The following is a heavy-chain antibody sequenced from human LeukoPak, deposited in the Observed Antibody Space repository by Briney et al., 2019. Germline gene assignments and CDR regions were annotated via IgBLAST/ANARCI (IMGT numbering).Heavy chain of an antibody. CDR1: GFTFSSYW. V-gene: IGHV3-7*01. J-gene: IGHJ4*02. Sequence: GGSLRLSCAASGFTFSSYWMSWVRQAPGKGLEWVANIKQDGSEKYYVDSVKGRFTISRDNAKNSLYLQMNSLRAEDTAVYYCARGYSGSYGPPYFDYWGQGTLVTVSS. D-gene: IGHD1-26*01. CDR2: IKQDGSEK. CDR3: ARGYSGSYGPPYFDY.